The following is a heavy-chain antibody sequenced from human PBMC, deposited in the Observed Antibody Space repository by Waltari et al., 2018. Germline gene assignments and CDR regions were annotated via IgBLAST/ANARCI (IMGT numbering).Heavy chain of an antibody. CDR2: INSDESST. V-gene: IGHV3-74*01. CDR3: VRYSSGSFD. CDR1: GLTIRGYW. Sequence: EVQLVESGGGLVQPGGSLSLSCSAYGLTIRGYWMHWVRQAPGKGPVWISRINSDESSTNYADSVRGRFTISRDNAKNTLYLQMDSLRVEDTAVYYCVRYSSGSFDWGQGTLVTVSS. J-gene: IGHJ4*02. D-gene: IGHD6-19*01.